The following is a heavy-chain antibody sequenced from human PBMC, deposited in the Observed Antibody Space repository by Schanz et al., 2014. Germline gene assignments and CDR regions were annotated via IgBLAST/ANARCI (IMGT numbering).Heavy chain of an antibody. J-gene: IGHJ5*02. CDR2: ISPYNGNT. Sequence: QVQLVQSGAELRKPGTSVKVSCKTSGYTFSNDDINWVRQAPGQGLEWMGWISPYNGNTNYAQKFQGRVTMTTDTSTSTSYMELTSLRSDDTAVYYCARGPLGTSPWGQGTLVTVSS. D-gene: IGHD5-12*01. CDR3: ARGPLGTSP. V-gene: IGHV1-18*01. CDR1: GYTFSNDD.